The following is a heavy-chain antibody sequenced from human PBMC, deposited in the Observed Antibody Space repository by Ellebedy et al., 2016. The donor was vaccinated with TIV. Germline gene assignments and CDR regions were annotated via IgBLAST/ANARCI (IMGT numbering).Heavy chain of an antibody. Sequence: SVKVSCXASGGTFSNYAINWMRQAPGQGLEWMGGIVPIFGSANYPQKFQGRVTITADESTSTAYMQLTSLRSEDTAVYYCARVQYLNFYHMDIWGSGTTVTVSS. J-gene: IGHJ6*04. D-gene: IGHD2/OR15-2a*01. V-gene: IGHV1-69*13. CDR3: ARVQYLNFYHMDI. CDR1: GGTFSNYA. CDR2: IVPIFGSA.